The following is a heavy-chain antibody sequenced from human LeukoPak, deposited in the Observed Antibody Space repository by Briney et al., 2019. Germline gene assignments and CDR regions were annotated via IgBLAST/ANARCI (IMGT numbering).Heavy chain of an antibody. CDR2: INPNSGGT. D-gene: IGHD6-19*01. CDR3: ARAVAAFLSGFDY. V-gene: IGHV1-2*02. J-gene: IGHJ4*02. CDR1: GYTFTGYY. Sequence: ASVMVSCKASGYTFTGYYMHWVRQAPGQGLEWMGWINPNSGGTNYAQKFQGRVTMTRATSISTAYMELSRLRSDDTAVYYCARAVAAFLSGFDYWGQGTLVTVSS.